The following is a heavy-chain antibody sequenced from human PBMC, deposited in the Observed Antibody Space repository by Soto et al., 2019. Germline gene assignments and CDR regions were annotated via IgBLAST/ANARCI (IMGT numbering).Heavy chain of an antibody. CDR2: ISAYNGNA. CDR1: GYTFNTYG. V-gene: IGHV1-18*01. J-gene: IGHJ4*02. Sequence: ASVKVSCKASGYTFNTYGINWVRQAPGQGLEWMGWISAYNGNANYAEKVRGRVTMTTDTSTSTAYMELRSLRSDDTAVYYCAREALYSSGWYYSDYWGQGTPVTVSS. D-gene: IGHD6-13*01. CDR3: AREALYSSGWYYSDY.